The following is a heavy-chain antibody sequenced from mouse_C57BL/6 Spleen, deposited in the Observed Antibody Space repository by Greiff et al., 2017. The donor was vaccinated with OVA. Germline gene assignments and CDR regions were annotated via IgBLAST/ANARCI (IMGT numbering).Heavy chain of an antibody. CDR2: ISYDGSN. CDR1: GYSITSGYY. Sequence: ESGPGLVKPSQSLSLTCSVTGYSITSGYYWNWIRQFPGNKLEWMGYISYDGSNNYNPSLKNRISITRDTSKNQFFLKLNSVTTEDTATYYCARGGVYGSSQAWFAYWGQGTLVTVSA. V-gene: IGHV3-6*01. D-gene: IGHD1-1*01. CDR3: ARGGVYGSSQAWFAY. J-gene: IGHJ3*01.